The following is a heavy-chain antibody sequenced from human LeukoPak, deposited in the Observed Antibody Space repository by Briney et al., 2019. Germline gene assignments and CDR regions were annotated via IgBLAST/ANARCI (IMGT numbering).Heavy chain of an antibody. J-gene: IGHJ4*02. CDR2: ISRSSGYV. Sequence: KPGGSLRLSCAASGFTLSSCSMNWVRQAPGKGLEWVSSISRSSGYVFYADSMKGRFTVSRDNPKNSLYLQMNTLRAEDTAVYYCARFPEGSSTWSIDFWGQGTLVTVSS. D-gene: IGHD6-13*01. CDR3: ARFPEGSSTWSIDF. V-gene: IGHV3-21*01. CDR1: GFTLSSCS.